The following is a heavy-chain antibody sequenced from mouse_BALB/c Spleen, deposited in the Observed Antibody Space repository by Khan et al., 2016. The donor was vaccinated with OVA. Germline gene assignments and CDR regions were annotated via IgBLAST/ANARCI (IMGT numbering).Heavy chain of an antibody. D-gene: IGHD1-1*01. CDR1: GYSITSDYA. J-gene: IGHJ2*01. CDR2: ISYSGNT. Sequence: EVKLLESGPDLVKPSQSLSLTCTVTGYSITSDYAWNWIRQFPGNKLEWMGHISYSGNTKYNPSLKSRISITRDTSKNQFFLQLNSVTTEDTVTYYCARIYGGDFDYWGQGTTLTVSS. CDR3: ARIYGGDFDY. V-gene: IGHV3-2*02.